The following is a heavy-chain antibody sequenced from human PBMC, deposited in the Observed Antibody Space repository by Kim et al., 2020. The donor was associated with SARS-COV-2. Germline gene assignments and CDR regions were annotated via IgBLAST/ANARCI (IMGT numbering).Heavy chain of an antibody. D-gene: IGHD3-10*01. Sequence: GGSLRLSCAASGFSFTTNAMKWVRQAPGKGLEWVSAISSRSDYIYYGESMKGRFTISRDNAKNSLYLQMNSLRAEDTAIYYCATDEFATDYWGQGTLVTVSS. J-gene: IGHJ4*02. CDR3: ATDEFATDY. V-gene: IGHV3-21*01. CDR2: ISSRSDYI. CDR1: GFSFTTNA.